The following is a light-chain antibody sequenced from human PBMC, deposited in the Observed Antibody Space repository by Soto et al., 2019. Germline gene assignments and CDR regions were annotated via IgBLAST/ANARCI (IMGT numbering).Light chain of an antibody. CDR3: SSSAGTNSFVL. J-gene: IGLJ3*02. V-gene: IGLV2-8*01. CDR1: SSDIGGYNS. Sequence: QSVLTQPPSASGSPGQSVTISCTGTSSDIGGYNSVSWYQQHPGKAPKLMIYEVSKRPLGVPERFSGSKSGNTASLTVSGLQADDEADYYCSSSAGTNSFVLFGGGTKLTVL. CDR2: EVS.